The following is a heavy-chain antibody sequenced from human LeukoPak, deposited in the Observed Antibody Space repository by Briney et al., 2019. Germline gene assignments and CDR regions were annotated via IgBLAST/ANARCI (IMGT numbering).Heavy chain of an antibody. V-gene: IGHV3-7*01. J-gene: IGHJ4*02. CDR1: GFTFSSYW. CDR3: ARDLGYSYEGYFDY. D-gene: IGHD5-18*01. CDR2: IKQDGSEK. Sequence: QSGGSLRLSCAASGFTFSSYWMSWVLQAPGKGLEWVANIKQDGSEKYYVDSVKGRFTISRDNAKNSLYLQMDSLRAEDTAVYYCARDLGYSYEGYFDYWGQGTLVTVSS.